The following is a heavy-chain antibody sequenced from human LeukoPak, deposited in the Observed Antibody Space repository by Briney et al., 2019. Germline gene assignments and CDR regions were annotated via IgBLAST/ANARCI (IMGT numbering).Heavy chain of an antibody. J-gene: IGHJ2*01. Sequence: SVKVSCKASGGTFSSYAISWVRQAPGQGLEWMGGIIPIFGTANYAQKFQGRVTITTDESTSTAYKELSSLRSEDTAVYYCARGVYCSSTSCLSPLLWYFDLWGRGTLVTVSS. V-gene: IGHV1-69*05. CDR1: GGTFSSYA. CDR3: ARGVYCSSTSCLSPLLWYFDL. CDR2: IIPIFGTA. D-gene: IGHD2-2*01.